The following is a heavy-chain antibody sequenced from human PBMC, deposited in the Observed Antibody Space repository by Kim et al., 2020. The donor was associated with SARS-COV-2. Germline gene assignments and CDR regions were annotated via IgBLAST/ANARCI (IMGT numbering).Heavy chain of an antibody. CDR2: ISDSGTRT. Sequence: GGSLRLSCAASGFTFSSYAMTWVRQAPGKGLEWVSAISDSGTRTYYADSVKGRFTIARDSSRNTLFLQMNSLRAEDTAVYYCAKAQLRNYYYYYGMDVWGQGPTVTVSS. CDR3: AKAQLRNYYYYYGMDV. D-gene: IGHD3-16*01. J-gene: IGHJ6*02. CDR1: GFTFSSYA. V-gene: IGHV3-23*01.